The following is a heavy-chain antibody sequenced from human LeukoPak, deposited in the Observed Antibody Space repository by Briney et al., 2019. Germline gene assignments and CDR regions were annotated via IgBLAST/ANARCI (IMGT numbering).Heavy chain of an antibody. D-gene: IGHD1-26*01. CDR2: INHSGST. CDR1: GGSFSGYY. CDR3: ARRSRGSVGATTEDY. V-gene: IGHV4-34*01. J-gene: IGHJ4*02. Sequence: SETLSLTCAVYGGSFSGYYWSWIRQPPGKGLEWIGEINHSGSTNYNPSLKSRVTISVDTSKNQFSLKLSSVTAADTAVYYCARRSRGSVGATTEDYWGQGTLVTVSS.